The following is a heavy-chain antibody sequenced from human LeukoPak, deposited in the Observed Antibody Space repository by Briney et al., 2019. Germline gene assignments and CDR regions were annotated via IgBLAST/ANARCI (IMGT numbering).Heavy chain of an antibody. CDR3: ARAKVRLYYYYYMDV. V-gene: IGHV4-59*08. D-gene: IGHD3-10*01. CDR2: IYHTGST. CDR1: GASISSSY. J-gene: IGHJ6*03. Sequence: SETLSLTCTVSGASISSSYWSWIRQSPGKGLEWIGYIYHTGSTKYNPSLESRVTISVDTSKNQFSLELSSVTAADTAVYYCARAKVRLYYYYYMDVWGKGTTVTVSS.